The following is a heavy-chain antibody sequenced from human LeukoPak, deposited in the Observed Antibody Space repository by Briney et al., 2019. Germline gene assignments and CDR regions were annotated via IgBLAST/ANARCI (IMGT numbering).Heavy chain of an antibody. CDR3: AKRLTGYYYIDY. V-gene: IGHV3-23*01. Sequence: GGSLRLYCAVSGFTFSSFAMSWVRQAPGKGLECVSAISVSGAVTYYADSVKGRFTISRDNSENTLYLQMNSLRAEDTAVYYCAKRLTGYYYIDYWGQGTLVTVSS. CDR2: ISVSGAVT. D-gene: IGHD3-9*01. J-gene: IGHJ4*02. CDR1: GFTFSSFA.